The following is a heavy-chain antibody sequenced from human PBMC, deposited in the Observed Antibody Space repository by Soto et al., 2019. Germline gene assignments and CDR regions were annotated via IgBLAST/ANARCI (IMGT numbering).Heavy chain of an antibody. CDR2: IIPIFGTA. V-gene: IGHV1-69*06. Sequence: ASVKVSCKASGGTFSSYAISWVRQAPGQGLEWMGGIIPIFGTANYAQKFQGRVTITADKSTSTAYMELSSLRSEDTAVYYCARDIHDGDSSGYYWAYAFDIWGQGTMVTVSS. CDR3: ARDIHDGDSSGYYWAYAFDI. J-gene: IGHJ3*02. CDR1: GGTFSSYA. D-gene: IGHD3-22*01.